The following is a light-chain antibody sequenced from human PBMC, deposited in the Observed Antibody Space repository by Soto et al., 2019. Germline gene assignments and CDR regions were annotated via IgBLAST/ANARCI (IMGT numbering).Light chain of an antibody. J-gene: IGKJ4*01. V-gene: IGKV3-15*01. CDR3: QQYNNWVT. CDR1: QSVGSN. Sequence: EIVMTQSPATVSVSPGERATLSCRASQSVGSNLAWYQQKPGQAPRLLMYDASTRATGIPARVSGSGSGTEFTLTISSLQSEDFAVYYCQQYNNWVTFGGGTKVEIK. CDR2: DAS.